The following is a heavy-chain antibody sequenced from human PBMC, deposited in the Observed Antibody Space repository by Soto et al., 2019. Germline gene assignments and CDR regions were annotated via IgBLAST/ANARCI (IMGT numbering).Heavy chain of an antibody. Sequence: GESLKISCKGSGYSFTSYWIGWVRQMPGKGLEWMGIIYPGDPDTRYSPSFQGQVTISADKSISTAYLQWSSLKASDTAMYYCARVRYFDWLLSGPNDYWGQGTLVTVSS. D-gene: IGHD3-9*01. CDR2: IYPGDPDT. J-gene: IGHJ4*02. CDR1: GYSFTSYW. V-gene: IGHV5-51*01. CDR3: ARVRYFDWLLSGPNDY.